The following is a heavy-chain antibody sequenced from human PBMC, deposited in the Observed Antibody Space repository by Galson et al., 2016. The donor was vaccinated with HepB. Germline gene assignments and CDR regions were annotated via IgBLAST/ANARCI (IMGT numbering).Heavy chain of an antibody. CDR3: ARPIAAAGSEFVY. D-gene: IGHD6-13*01. J-gene: IGHJ4*02. CDR1: GYTFTTYA. Sequence: SVKVSCKASGYTFTTYAMNWVRQAPGQGLEWMGWINTNTGNPTYAQGFTGRFVFSLDTSASTAYLQISSLRAEDTAVYYCARPIAAAGSEFVYWGQGTLVTASS. CDR2: INTNTGNP. V-gene: IGHV7-4-1*02.